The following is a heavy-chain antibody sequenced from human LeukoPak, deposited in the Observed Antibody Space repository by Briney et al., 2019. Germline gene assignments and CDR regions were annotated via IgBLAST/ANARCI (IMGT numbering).Heavy chain of an antibody. J-gene: IGHJ2*01. CDR3: SRDCYCTNGVCLGEFFDL. CDR2: IIPIFGTA. V-gene: IGHV1-69*05. CDR1: GGTFSSYA. D-gene: IGHD2-8*01. Sequence: SVKVSCKASGGTFSSYAISWVRQAPGQGLEWMGGIIPIFGTANYAQKFQGRVTITTDESTSTAYMELSSLRSEGTCVCYCSRDCYCTNGVCLGEFFDLWGRGTLVTFSS.